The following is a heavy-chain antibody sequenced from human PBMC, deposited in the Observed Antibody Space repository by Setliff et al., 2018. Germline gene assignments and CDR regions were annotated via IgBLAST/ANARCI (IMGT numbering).Heavy chain of an antibody. CDR2: VNPDGSGK. Sequence: PGGSLRLSCVASGFAISSCWMSWVRQAPGKGLEWVANVNPDGSGKYYVDSVKGRFTISRDNAKNSLYLQMNSLRAEDTAVYYCARIAAAAAFDIWGQGTMVTVSS. V-gene: IGHV3-7*01. D-gene: IGHD6-13*01. J-gene: IGHJ3*02. CDR1: GFAISSCW. CDR3: ARIAAAAAFDI.